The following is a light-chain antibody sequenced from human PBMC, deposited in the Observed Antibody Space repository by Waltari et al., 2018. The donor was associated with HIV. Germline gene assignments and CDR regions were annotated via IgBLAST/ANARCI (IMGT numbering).Light chain of an antibody. V-gene: IGKV4-1*01. J-gene: IGKJ4*01. Sequence: DIVLTQSPDSLSVSLGERATLTCKSRQSVMSDSHNRNFLAWYQHRSGQPPRLLIYWASIRASGVPDRFSGSGSGTDFALTIRSLQAEDGAVYYCQQYYDSPLTFGGGTKVEI. CDR2: WAS. CDR1: QSVMSDSHNRNF. CDR3: QQYYDSPLT.